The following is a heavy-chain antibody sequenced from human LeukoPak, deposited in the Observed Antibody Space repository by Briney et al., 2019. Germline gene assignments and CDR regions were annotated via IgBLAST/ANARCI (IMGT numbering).Heavy chain of an antibody. Sequence: SQTLSLTCTVSGGSISSGGYYWSWIRQHPGKGPEWIGYIYYSGSTNYNPSLKSRVTISVDTSKNQFSLKLSSVTAADTAVYYCARIAPYYYGSGRYKADAFDIWGQGTMVTVSS. J-gene: IGHJ3*02. V-gene: IGHV4-31*03. CDR3: ARIAPYYYGSGRYKADAFDI. CDR2: IYYSGST. CDR1: GGSISSGGYY. D-gene: IGHD3-10*01.